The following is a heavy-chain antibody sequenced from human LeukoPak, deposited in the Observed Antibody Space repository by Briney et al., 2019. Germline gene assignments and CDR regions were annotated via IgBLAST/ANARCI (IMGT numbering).Heavy chain of an antibody. CDR1: GGSFSGYY. J-gene: IGHJ3*02. D-gene: IGHD3-9*01. V-gene: IGHV4-34*01. CDR2: INHSGST. Sequence: PSETLSLTCAVYGGSFSGYYWSWIRQPPGKGLEWIGEINHSGSTNYNPSLKSRVTISVDTSKNQFSPKLSSVTAADTAVYYCARGRALRYFDWFPTDAFDIWGQGTMVTVSS. CDR3: ARGRALRYFDWFPTDAFDI.